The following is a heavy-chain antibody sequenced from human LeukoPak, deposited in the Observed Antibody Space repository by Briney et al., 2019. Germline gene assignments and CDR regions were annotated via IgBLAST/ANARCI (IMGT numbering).Heavy chain of an antibody. CDR3: ARVPAAIQPIDY. Sequence: SETLSLTCTVSGGSISNYYWSWIRQPPGKGLEWIGNIYYSGSTNYNPSLKSRVTISIDTSKNQFSLKLSSVTAADTAVYYCARVPAAIQPIDYWGQGTLVTVSS. D-gene: IGHD2-2*01. CDR1: GGSISNYY. CDR2: IYYSGST. V-gene: IGHV4-59*08. J-gene: IGHJ4*02.